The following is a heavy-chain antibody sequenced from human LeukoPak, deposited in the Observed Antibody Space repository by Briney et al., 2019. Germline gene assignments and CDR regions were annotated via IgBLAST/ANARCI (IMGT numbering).Heavy chain of an antibody. V-gene: IGHV1-46*01. Sequence: ASVTVSCKASGYTFTNNYMHWMRQAPGQGLEWMRIINPSGGSTSYAQNFQGRVTMTRDTSTSTVYMELSRLRSEDTAVYYCARVSGYDRYYFDYWGQGTLVTVSS. J-gene: IGHJ4*02. D-gene: IGHD2-2*01. CDR2: INPSGGST. CDR3: ARVSGYDRYYFDY. CDR1: GYTFTNNY.